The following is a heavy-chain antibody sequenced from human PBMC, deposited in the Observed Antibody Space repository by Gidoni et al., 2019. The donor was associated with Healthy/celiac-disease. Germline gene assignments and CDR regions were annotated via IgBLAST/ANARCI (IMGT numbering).Heavy chain of an antibody. V-gene: IGHV3-48*02. D-gene: IGHD3-10*01. CDR2: ISSSSSTM. Sequence: EVQMVESGRGLVQPAGSLSLSCAASGFLFSTHSMHCSRQAPGKGVEWVSDISSSSSTMYDADSVKGRCTISRDNAKNSRYLQMNSLRDEDTAVYYCARGEGITMVRGAAPLFHNWFDPWGQGTLVTVSS. CDR3: ARGEGITMVRGAAPLFHNWFDP. J-gene: IGHJ5*02. CDR1: GFLFSTHS.